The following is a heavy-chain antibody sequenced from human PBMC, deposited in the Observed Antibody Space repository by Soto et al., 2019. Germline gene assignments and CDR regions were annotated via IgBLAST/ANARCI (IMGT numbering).Heavy chain of an antibody. CDR3: ARDVARGGNFDY. CDR2: IYYSGST. D-gene: IGHD3-16*01. J-gene: IGHJ4*02. V-gene: IGHV4-31*03. CDR1: GGSISSGGYY. Sequence: QVQLQESGPGLVKPSQTLSLTCTVSGGSISSGGYYWSWIRQHPGKGLEWIGYIYYSGSTYYNPSLTSRVTISVDTSKNQFSLKLSSGTAADTAVYYCARDVARGGNFDYWGQGTLVTVSS.